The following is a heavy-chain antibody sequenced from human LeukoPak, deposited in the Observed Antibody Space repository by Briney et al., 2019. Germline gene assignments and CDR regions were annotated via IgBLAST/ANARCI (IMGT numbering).Heavy chain of an antibody. CDR2: ISGSGGST. V-gene: IGHV3-23*01. D-gene: IGHD6-13*01. Sequence: GGSLRLSCAASGFTFSSYGMSWVRQAPGKGLEWVSAISGSGGSTYYADSVKGRFTISRDNSKNTLYLQMNSLRAEDTAVYYCAVVAPAAASLANWFDPWGQGTLVTVSS. CDR1: GFTFSSYG. CDR3: AVVAPAAASLANWFDP. J-gene: IGHJ5*02.